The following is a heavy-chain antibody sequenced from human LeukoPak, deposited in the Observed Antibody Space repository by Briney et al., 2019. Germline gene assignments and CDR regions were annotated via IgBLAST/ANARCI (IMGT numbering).Heavy chain of an antibody. Sequence: GGSLRLSCAASGFTFSSYAMSWIRQAPGKWLEWVSAISGSGGSTYYADSVKGRFTISRDNSKNTLYLQMNSLRAEDTAVYYCAKEGATAGYFAEYFQHWGQGTLVTVSS. V-gene: IGHV3-23*01. CDR3: AKEGATAGYFAEYFQH. D-gene: IGHD6-13*01. CDR2: ISGSGGST. CDR1: GFTFSSYA. J-gene: IGHJ1*01.